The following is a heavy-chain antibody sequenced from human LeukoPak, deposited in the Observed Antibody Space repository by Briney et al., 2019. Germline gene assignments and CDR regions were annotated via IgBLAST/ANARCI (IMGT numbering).Heavy chain of an antibody. J-gene: IGHJ4*02. V-gene: IGHV3-23*01. Sequence: GGSLRLSCAASGFTLSGYAMSWVRQAPGKGLEWVSDTSSSDAGTYYAASVRGRFTIASANSKNTLLLQMNSLRAEDAAVYYCVKAPATSCSGVYCYPFDHWGQGTLVTVSS. CDR3: VKAPATSCSGVYCYPFDH. CDR1: GFTLSGYA. CDR2: TSSSDAGT. D-gene: IGHD2-15*01.